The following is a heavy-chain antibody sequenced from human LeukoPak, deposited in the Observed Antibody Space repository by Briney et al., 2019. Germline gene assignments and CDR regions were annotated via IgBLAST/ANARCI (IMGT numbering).Heavy chain of an antibody. CDR1: GGSISSGGYY. CDR2: IYYSGST. CDR3: ARCPLAARHYYYYMDV. V-gene: IGHV4-31*03. D-gene: IGHD6-6*01. J-gene: IGHJ6*03. Sequence: SETLSLTCTVSGGSISSGGYYWGWIRQHPGKGLEWIGYIYYSGSTYYNPSLKSRVIISVDTSKNQFSLKLSSVTAADTAVYYCARCPLAARHYYYYMDVWGKGTTVTVSS.